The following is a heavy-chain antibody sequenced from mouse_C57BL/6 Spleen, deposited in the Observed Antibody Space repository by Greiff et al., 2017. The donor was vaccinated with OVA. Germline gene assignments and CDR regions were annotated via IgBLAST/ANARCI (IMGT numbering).Heavy chain of an antibody. D-gene: IGHD1-1*01. V-gene: IGHV1-52*01. CDR1: GYTFTSYW. Sequence: QVQLKESGAELVRPGSSVKLSCKASGYTFTSYWMHWVKQRPIQGLEWIGNIDPSDSETHYNQKFKDKATLTVDKSSSTAYMQLSSLTSEDSAVYYCARDYGSSYRWYFDVWGTGTTVTVSS. CDR2: IDPSDSET. J-gene: IGHJ1*03. CDR3: ARDYGSSYRWYFDV.